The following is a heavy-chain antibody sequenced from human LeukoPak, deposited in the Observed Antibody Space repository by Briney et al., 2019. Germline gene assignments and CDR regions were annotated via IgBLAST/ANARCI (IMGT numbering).Heavy chain of an antibody. V-gene: IGHV1-18*01. CDR2: ISAYNGDT. J-gene: IGHJ3*02. Sequence: ASVKVSCKASGYTFTSYGISWVRQAPGQGLEWMGWISAYNGDTNYAQKLQGRVTMTTDTSTSTAYMELRSLRSDDTAVYYCARGGPAPHRITLIVVASSTDAFDIWGQRTMVTVSS. D-gene: IGHD3-22*01. CDR3: ARGGPAPHRITLIVVASSTDAFDI. CDR1: GYTFTSYG.